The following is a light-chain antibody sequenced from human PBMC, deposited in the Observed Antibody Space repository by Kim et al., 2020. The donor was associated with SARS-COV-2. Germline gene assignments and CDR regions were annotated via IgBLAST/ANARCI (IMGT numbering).Light chain of an antibody. Sequence: SSVKLTCTSSSGDSNYFIAWHQQQPGKAPRFLMKVEGSGSYNKGGGVPDRFSGSRSGADRYLIISNLHSEDEADYYCETWDSNIQVFGGGTQLTVL. CDR1: SGDSNYF. V-gene: IGLV4-60*03. CDR2: VEGSGSY. CDR3: ETWDSNIQV. J-gene: IGLJ3*02.